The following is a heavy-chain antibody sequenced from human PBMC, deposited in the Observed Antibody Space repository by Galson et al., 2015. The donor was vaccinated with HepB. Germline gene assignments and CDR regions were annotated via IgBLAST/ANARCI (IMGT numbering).Heavy chain of an antibody. CDR2: RSYSGYT. CDR3: ATHRNGAFDI. V-gene: IGHV4-59*08. Sequence: SETLSLTCTVSGDSISSYFCSWIRQPPGKDLEWIAYRSYSGYTKYNPSLRSRVTTSIDASKNQLSLTLRSVTAADTAVYYCATHRNGAFDIWGQGTMVTVSS. CDR1: GDSISSYF. D-gene: IGHD2-8*01. J-gene: IGHJ3*02.